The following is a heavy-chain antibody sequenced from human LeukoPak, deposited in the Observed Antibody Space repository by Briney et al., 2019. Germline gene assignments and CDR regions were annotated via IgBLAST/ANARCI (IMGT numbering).Heavy chain of an antibody. Sequence: GASVKVSCKASGYTFTSYGISWVRQAPGQGLEWMGWISAYNGNTNYAQKLQGRVTMTTDTSTSTAYMELRSLRSDDTAVYYCARGGLYGYVWGSYHEMVAFDIWGQGTMVTVSS. D-gene: IGHD3-16*02. CDR3: ARGGLYGYVWGSYHEMVAFDI. CDR1: GYTFTSYG. CDR2: ISAYNGNT. J-gene: IGHJ3*02. V-gene: IGHV1-18*01.